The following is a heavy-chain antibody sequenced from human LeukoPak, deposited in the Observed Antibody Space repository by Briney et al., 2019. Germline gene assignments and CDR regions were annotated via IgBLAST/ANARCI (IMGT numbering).Heavy chain of an antibody. Sequence: PGGSLRLSCAASGFTFSSYGMHWVRQAPGKGLEWVAVISYDGSNKYYADSVKGRFTISRDNSKNTLYLQMNSLRAEDTAVYYCAKDRSGPLGSWGQGTLVTVSS. J-gene: IGHJ5*02. CDR2: ISYDGSNK. D-gene: IGHD2-15*01. CDR1: GFTFSSYG. V-gene: IGHV3-30*18. CDR3: AKDRSGPLGS.